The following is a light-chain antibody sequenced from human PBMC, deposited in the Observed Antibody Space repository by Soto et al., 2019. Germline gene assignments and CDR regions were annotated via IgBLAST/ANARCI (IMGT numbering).Light chain of an antibody. CDR2: GNS. CDR1: SSNIGAGYD. Sequence: QSVLTQPPSVSGTLGQRVTISCTGSSSNIGAGYDVQWYQQLPGTAPKLLIYGNSNRPSGVPDRFSGSKSGTSASLAITGLQAEDEADYYCQSYDSSLSGWVFGGGTKLTVL. CDR3: QSYDSSLSGWV. J-gene: IGLJ3*02. V-gene: IGLV1-40*01.